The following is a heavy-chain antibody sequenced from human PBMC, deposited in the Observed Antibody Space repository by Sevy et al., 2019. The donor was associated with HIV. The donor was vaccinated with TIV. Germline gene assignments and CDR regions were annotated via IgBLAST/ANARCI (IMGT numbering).Heavy chain of an antibody. V-gene: IGHV3-30*02. Sequence: GGSLRLSCAASGFTFSSYGMHWVRQAPGKGLEWVAFIRYDGSNKYYADSVKGRFTISRDNSKNTLNLQMNSLRAEDTAVYYCAKGTDFWSGYYGFRYGMDVWGQGTTVTVSS. J-gene: IGHJ6*02. CDR3: AKGTDFWSGYYGFRYGMDV. D-gene: IGHD3-3*01. CDR1: GFTFSSYG. CDR2: IRYDGSNK.